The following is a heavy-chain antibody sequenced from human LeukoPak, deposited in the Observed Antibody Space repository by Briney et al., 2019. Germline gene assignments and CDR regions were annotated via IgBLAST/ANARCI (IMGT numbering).Heavy chain of an antibody. CDR1: GFTFNNYG. CDR3: ARDVKGGDFYYFDY. V-gene: IGHV3-33*01. J-gene: IGHJ4*02. CDR2: IWYDGSNK. D-gene: IGHD2-21*02. Sequence: GRSLRLSCEASGFTFNNYGMHWVRQAPGKGLEWEAVIWYDGSNKYYGDSVKGRFTISRDNSKNTLYLQMNSLRAEDTAVYYCARDVKGGDFYYFDYWGQGTLVTVSS.